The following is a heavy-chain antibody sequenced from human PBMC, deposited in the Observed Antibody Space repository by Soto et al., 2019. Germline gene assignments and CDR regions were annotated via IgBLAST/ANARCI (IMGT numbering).Heavy chain of an antibody. CDR1: GYIFTSYD. CDR3: GRVRYCSGGSCYALAAYHI. Sequence: QVQLVQSGAEVKKPGASVKVSCKASGYIFTSYDINWVRQATGQGLEWMGWMNPNSGNTCYAQKFKGRVTMTRNTYQRSAYRELSRMRSEDTAVYYRGRVRYCSGGSCYALAAYHIWDQGTTVTVPS. CDR2: MNPNSGNT. D-gene: IGHD2-15*01. J-gene: IGHJ3*02. V-gene: IGHV1-8*01.